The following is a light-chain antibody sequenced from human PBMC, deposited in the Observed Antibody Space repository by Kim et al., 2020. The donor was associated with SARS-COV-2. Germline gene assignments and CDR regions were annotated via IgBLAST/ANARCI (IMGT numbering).Light chain of an antibody. Sequence: ASVGDRVTITCRASQSISTSLNWYQQKPGKAPKPLIYAASSLQSGVPSRFSGSGSGTDFTLTISSLQPEDFATYYCHQTYSAPLTFGGGTKVDIK. J-gene: IGKJ4*01. CDR1: QSISTS. CDR2: AAS. CDR3: HQTYSAPLT. V-gene: IGKV1-39*01.